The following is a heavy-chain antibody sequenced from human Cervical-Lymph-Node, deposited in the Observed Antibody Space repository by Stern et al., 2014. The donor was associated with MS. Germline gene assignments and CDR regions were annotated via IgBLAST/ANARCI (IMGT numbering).Heavy chain of an antibody. V-gene: IGHV4-31*03. CDR2: ISYIGST. J-gene: IGHJ4*02. D-gene: IGHD3-16*01. CDR1: GASISTVGYY. Sequence: VQLVESGPGLVKPSQTLSLTCTVSGASISTVGYYWSWIRQHPGKGLEWIAYISYIGSTYYKPSVKSRASISADTSKNQISTNLTSVTAADTALYYCARSDRLWGSFDYWGQGTLVAVSS. CDR3: ARSDRLWGSFDY.